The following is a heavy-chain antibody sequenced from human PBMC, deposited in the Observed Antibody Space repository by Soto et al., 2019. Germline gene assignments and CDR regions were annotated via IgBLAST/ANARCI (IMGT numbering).Heavy chain of an antibody. CDR1: GYSFTIYW. Sequence: GESLKISCKGSGYSFTIYWIGWVRQMPGKGLEWMGIIYPGDSDTRYSPSFQGQVTISADKSISTAYLQWSSLKASDTAMYYCARLGYDYWGGSYFDYWGQGTLVTVSS. D-gene: IGHD5-12*01. CDR3: ARLGYDYWGGSYFDY. V-gene: IGHV5-51*01. CDR2: IYPGDSDT. J-gene: IGHJ4*02.